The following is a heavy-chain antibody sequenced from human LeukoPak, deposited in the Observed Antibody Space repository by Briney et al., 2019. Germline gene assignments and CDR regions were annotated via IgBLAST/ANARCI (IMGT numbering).Heavy chain of an antibody. Sequence: GGSLRLSCAASGFTFSNYAMSWVRQAPGKGLEWVSALSGSGGSTYYADSVKGRFTISRDNAKNSLYLQMNSLRAEDTAVYYCAKGGVPDSMDYWGQGTLVTVSS. V-gene: IGHV3-23*01. D-gene: IGHD1-14*01. CDR1: GFTFSNYA. CDR3: AKGGVPDSMDY. CDR2: LSGSGGST. J-gene: IGHJ4*02.